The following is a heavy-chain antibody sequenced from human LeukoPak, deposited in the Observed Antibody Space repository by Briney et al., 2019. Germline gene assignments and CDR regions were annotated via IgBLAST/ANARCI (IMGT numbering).Heavy chain of an antibody. CDR3: AKDLNYYYYMDV. J-gene: IGHJ6*03. CDR1: GFTFDSYD. Sequence: GGSLRLSCTASGFTFDSYDMSWVRQAPGKGLEWVSSISGGSEDTYFADSVKGRFTISRDNSKNTLYLQMNSLRAEDTAVYYCAKDLNYYYYMDVWGKGTTVTVSS. V-gene: IGHV3-23*01. CDR2: ISGGSEDT.